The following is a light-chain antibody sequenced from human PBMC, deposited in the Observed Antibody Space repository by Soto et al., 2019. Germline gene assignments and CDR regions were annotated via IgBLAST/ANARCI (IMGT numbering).Light chain of an antibody. V-gene: IGKV3-15*01. CDR1: QSVSSSY. CDR3: QQYNNWPRA. J-gene: IGKJ1*01. Sequence: IVLTQSPGTLSLSPVERATLSCMSSQSVSSSYLAWYQQKPGQAPRLLIYGASSRATGIPARFSGSGSGTEFTLTISSLQSEDFAVYYCQQYNNWPRAFGQGTKVDIK. CDR2: GAS.